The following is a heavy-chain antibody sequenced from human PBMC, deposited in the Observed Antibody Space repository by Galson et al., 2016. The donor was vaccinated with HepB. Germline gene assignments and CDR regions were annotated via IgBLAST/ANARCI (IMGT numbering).Heavy chain of an antibody. CDR3: TRGGDSSGWPNWFDS. Sequence: CAISGDSVSSNSAAWNWIRQSPSRGLEWLGRTYHRSEWYTDYAVSVRGRITINPDTTKNQFSLHLNSVTPEDTAMYYCTRGGDSSGWPNWFDSWGQGTLVTVSS. D-gene: IGHD6-19*01. J-gene: IGHJ5*01. CDR2: TYHRSEWYT. V-gene: IGHV6-1*01. CDR1: GDSVSSNSAA.